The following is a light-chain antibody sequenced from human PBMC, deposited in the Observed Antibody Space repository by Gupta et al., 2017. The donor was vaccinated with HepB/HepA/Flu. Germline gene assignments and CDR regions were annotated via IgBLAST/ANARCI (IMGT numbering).Light chain of an antibody. Sequence: DIVMTQTPLFLPVTLGQPASISCRSSQSLVNRDGNTYLTWLQQRPGQPPRLLIYKISKRFSGVPDRFSGSGAGTDFTLHISRVEAEDVGVYYCMQATQLRCFGQGTKLEIK. CDR3: MQATQLRC. V-gene: IGKV2-24*01. CDR1: QSLVNRDGNTY. CDR2: KIS. J-gene: IGKJ2*03.